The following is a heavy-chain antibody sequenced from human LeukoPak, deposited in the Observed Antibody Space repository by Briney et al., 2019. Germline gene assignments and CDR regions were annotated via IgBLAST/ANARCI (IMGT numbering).Heavy chain of an antibody. V-gene: IGHV4-39*01. D-gene: IGHD5-18*01. CDR2: ICYSGST. CDR3: ARSIQLWVLDY. Sequence: SETLSLTCTVSGDSISNNNYWGWIRQPPGKGLEWIGTICYSGSTYYNPSLKSRVTISVDTSKNQFSLKLSSVTAADTAVYYCARSIQLWVLDYWGQGTLVTVSS. CDR1: GDSISNNNY. J-gene: IGHJ4*02.